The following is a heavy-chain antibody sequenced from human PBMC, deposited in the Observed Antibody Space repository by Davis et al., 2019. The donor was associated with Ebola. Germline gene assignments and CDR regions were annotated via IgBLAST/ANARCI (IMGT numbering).Heavy chain of an antibody. D-gene: IGHD2-8*01. CDR3: ARVGARCIDP. J-gene: IGHJ5*02. CDR1: GFTFSTYA. Sequence: GESLKISCAASGFTFSTYAMTWVRQAPGKGLEWVSLISDSGAFTYYAESVQGRFTISRDNSKNTLYLQMNSLRAEDTAVYYCARVGARCIDPWGQGTLVTVSS. CDR2: ISDSGAFT. V-gene: IGHV3-23*01.